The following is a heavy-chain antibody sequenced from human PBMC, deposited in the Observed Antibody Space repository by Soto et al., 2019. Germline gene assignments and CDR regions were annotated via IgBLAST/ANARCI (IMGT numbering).Heavy chain of an antibody. CDR2: IFHSGST. J-gene: IGHJ5*02. V-gene: IGHV4-31*03. CDR1: GDSISNGGFY. D-gene: IGHD2-15*01. CDR3: ARGGIAGHWFDP. Sequence: QVQLQESGPGLVKPSQTLSLTCTVSGDSISNGGFYYSWIRQHPGQGLEWVGYIFHSGSTLSNPSLRSRGTLSADTSTNQLFLKLTSVTAADTAVYYCARGGIAGHWFDPWGQGTLVTVSA.